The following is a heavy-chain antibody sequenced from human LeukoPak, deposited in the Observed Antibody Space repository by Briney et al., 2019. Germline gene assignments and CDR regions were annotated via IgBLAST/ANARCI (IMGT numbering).Heavy chain of an antibody. CDR3: ARAGAYDYVWGSYLDH. CDR1: GFTFSDYY. V-gene: IGHV3-11*01. D-gene: IGHD3-16*02. Sequence: GGSLRLSCAASGFTFSDYYMSWIRQAPGKGLEWVSYISSSGSTIYYADSVKGRFTISRDNAKNSLYLQMNSLRAEDTAVYYCARAGAYDYVWGSYLDHWGQGTLVTVSS. CDR2: ISSSGSTI. J-gene: IGHJ4*02.